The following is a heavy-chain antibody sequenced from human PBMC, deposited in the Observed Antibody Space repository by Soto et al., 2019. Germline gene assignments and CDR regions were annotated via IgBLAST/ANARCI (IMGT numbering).Heavy chain of an antibody. D-gene: IGHD4-4*01. Sequence: QVQLQESGPGLVKPSGTLSLTCAVSGASISSSNWWSWVRQPPGKGLEWIGEIYHSGTTNYNPSLKSRVTISVDKPKNQFALSLSSVTAADTAVYYCASRRDGYSVIAYWGQGTLVTVSS. V-gene: IGHV4-4*02. CDR2: IYHSGTT. CDR3: ASRRDGYSVIAY. CDR1: GASISSSNW. J-gene: IGHJ4*02.